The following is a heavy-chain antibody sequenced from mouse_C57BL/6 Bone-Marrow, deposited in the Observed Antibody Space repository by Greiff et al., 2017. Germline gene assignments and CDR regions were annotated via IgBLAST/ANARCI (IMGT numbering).Heavy chain of an antibody. CDR2: FYPGSGSI. D-gene: IGHD2-4*01. Sequence: VQLQQSGAELVKPGASVKLSCKASGYIFTDYTIHWVKQRSGKGLELIGWFYPGSGSIKYNERFKDKATLTADKSSNTVNMELRRLTSEDSAVYFCERHKRYYDYEGYFDDWGQGTTLTVSS. CDR1: GYIFTDYT. CDR3: ERHKRYYDYEGYFDD. V-gene: IGHV1-62-2*01. J-gene: IGHJ2*01.